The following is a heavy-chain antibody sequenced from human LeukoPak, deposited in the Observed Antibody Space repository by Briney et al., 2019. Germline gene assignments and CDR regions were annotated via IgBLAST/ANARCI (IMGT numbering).Heavy chain of an antibody. CDR2: IIPIFGTA. CDR1: GGTFSSYA. D-gene: IGHD2-15*01. J-gene: IGHJ4*02. V-gene: IGHV1-69*13. CDR3: ARDRGYCSGGSCYTKDY. Sequence: SVKVSCKASGGTFSSYAISWVRQAPGQGLEWMGGIIPIFGTANYAQKFQGRATITADESTSTAYMELSSLRSEDTAVYYCARDRGYCSGGSCYTKDYWGQGTLVTVSS.